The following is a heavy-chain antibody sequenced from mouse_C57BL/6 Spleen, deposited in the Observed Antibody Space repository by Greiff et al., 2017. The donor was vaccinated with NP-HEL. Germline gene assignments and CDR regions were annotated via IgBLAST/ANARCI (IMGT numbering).Heavy chain of an antibody. J-gene: IGHJ2*01. V-gene: IGHV14-3*01. CDR3: ASLISPDY. CDR2: IDPANGNT. CDR1: GFNIKNTY. Sequence: EVKLLESVAELVRPGASVKLSCTASGFNIKNTYMHWVKQRPEQGLEWIGRIDPANGNTKYAPKFQGKATITADTSSNTAYLQLSSLPSADTAIYYSASLISPDYWGQGTTLTVSS.